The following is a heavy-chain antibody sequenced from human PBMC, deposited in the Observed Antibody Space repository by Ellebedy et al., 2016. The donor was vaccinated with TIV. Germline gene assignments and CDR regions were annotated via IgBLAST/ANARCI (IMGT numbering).Heavy chain of an antibody. Sequence: GGSLRLXCKGSGYSFTNYWIGWVRQLPGKGLEWMGIIYPGDSDTRYSPSFQGQFTMSADKSISTAYLQWSSLEASDTAMYYCARRADYYDSSGYGPVDYWGQGTLVTVSS. J-gene: IGHJ4*02. CDR3: ARRADYYDSSGYGPVDY. CDR2: IYPGDSDT. V-gene: IGHV5-51*01. D-gene: IGHD3-22*01. CDR1: GYSFTNYW.